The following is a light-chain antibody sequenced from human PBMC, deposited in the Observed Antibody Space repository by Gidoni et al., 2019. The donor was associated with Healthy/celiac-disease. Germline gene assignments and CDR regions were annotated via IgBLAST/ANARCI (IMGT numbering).Light chain of an antibody. CDR3: AAWDDSLNGWV. V-gene: IGLV1-44*01. Sequence: QSVLNQPPSASGTPGQRVTISCSGSSSNIGSNTVNWYQQLPGTAPKLLIYSNNQRPPGVPVRFSGSKSGTSASLAISGLQSEDEADYYCAAWDDSLNGWVFGGGTKLTVL. J-gene: IGLJ3*02. CDR1: SSNIGSNT. CDR2: SNN.